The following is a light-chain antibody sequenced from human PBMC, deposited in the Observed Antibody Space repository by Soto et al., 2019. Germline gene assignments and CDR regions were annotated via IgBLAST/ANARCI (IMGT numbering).Light chain of an antibody. V-gene: IGKV1-5*01. CDR3: QQYDSSSPT. Sequence: DIQMTQSPSTLSASVGDGVTITCRASQNISVWLARYQQRPGKAPKFLIYDASNLETGVSSRFSGSGSGTEFTLTIRSLQPDDFATYYCQQYDSSSPTFGQGTTLEIK. CDR2: DAS. CDR1: QNISVW. J-gene: IGKJ2*01.